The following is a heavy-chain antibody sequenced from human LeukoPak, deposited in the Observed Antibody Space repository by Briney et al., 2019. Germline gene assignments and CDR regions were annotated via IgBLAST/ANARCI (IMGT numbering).Heavy chain of an antibody. J-gene: IGHJ4*02. CDR1: GFTVSSTS. D-gene: IGHD4-17*01. Sequence: GGSLRLSCAASGFTVSSTSMTWVRQAPGKGLEWVSVIYSDGSTYYAESVEGRFAISADNFKNTLYLQMNSLRADDTAVYYCARGDYAIDYWGQGTLVTVSS. V-gene: IGHV3-53*01. CDR2: IYSDGST. CDR3: ARGDYAIDY.